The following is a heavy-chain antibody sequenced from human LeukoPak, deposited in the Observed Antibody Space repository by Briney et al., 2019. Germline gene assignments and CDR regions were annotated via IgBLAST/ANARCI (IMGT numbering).Heavy chain of an antibody. V-gene: IGHV1-69*05. CDR1: GGTFSSYA. CDR3: ARDKGYSYGPAYHYYYMDF. D-gene: IGHD5-18*01. CDR2: IIPIFGTA. Sequence: SVKVSCKASGGTFSSYAISWMRQAPGQGLEWMGGIIPIFGTANYAQKFQGRVTITTDESTSTAYMELSSLRSEDTAVYYCARDKGYSYGPAYHYYYMDFWGKGSTVTVSS. J-gene: IGHJ6*03.